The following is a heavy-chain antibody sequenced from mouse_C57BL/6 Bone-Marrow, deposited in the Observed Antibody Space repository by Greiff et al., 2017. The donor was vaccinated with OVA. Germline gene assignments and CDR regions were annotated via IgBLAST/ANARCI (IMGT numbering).Heavy chain of an antibody. CDR3: ARDDYYWYFDV. Sequence: EVKLMESGGGLVQSERSLRLSCATSGFTFSDFYMEWVRQAPGKGLEWIAASRNKANDYTTEYSASVKGRFIVSRDTSQSILYLQMNALRAEDTAIYYCARDDYYWYFDVWGTGTTVTVSS. CDR2: SRNKANDYTT. V-gene: IGHV7-1*01. CDR1: GFTFSDFY. J-gene: IGHJ1*03.